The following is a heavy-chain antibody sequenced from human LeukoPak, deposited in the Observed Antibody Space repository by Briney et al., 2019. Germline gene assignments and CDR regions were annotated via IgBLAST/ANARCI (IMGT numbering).Heavy chain of an antibody. V-gene: IGHV3-21*01. Sequence: GGSLRLSCAASGFTFSSFSITWVRQAPGKGLEWVSSISRYSTYIYYADSVKGRFTISRDNAKNSLYLQMNSLRAEDTAVYYCARLMYSRSYYFDYWGQGTLVTVSS. CDR3: ARLMYSRSYYFDY. CDR1: GFTFSSFS. D-gene: IGHD1-26*01. J-gene: IGHJ4*02. CDR2: ISRYSTYI.